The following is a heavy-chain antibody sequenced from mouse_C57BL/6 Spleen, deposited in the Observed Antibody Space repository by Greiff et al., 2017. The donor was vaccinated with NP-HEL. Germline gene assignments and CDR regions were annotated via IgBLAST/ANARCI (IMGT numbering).Heavy chain of an antibody. CDR1: GYSITSGYY. V-gene: IGHV3-6*01. CDR3: AAKDSNARASFAC. CDR2: IRYDGSN. Sequence: VQLKESGPGLVKPSQSLSLTCSVTGYSITSGYYWNGIRQFPGNKLECMGYIRYDGSNNYNQSFKNQNSITRDTSKTQFYLKLNSVTTEDTATYYCAAKDSNARASFACWGQRTPVSVSA. D-gene: IGHD2-5*01. J-gene: IGHJ3*01.